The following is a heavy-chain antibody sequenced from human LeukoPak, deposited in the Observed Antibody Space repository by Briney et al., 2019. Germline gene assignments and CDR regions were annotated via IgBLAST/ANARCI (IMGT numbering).Heavy chain of an antibody. V-gene: IGHV3-30*18. CDR3: AKDLAYYDSSGDYYPAFDI. CDR1: GFTFGDYG. CDR2: LSYDGTNK. J-gene: IGHJ3*02. D-gene: IGHD3-22*01. Sequence: PGRSLRLSCAVSGFTFGDYGMHWVRQAPGKGLEWLAVLSYDGTNKYYADSVKGRFTISRDNSENTLYLQMNSLRAEDTAIYYCAKDLAYYDSSGDYYPAFDIWGQGTMVTVSS.